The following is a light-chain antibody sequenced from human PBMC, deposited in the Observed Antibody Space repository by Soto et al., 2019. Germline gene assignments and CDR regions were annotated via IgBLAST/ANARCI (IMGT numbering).Light chain of an antibody. J-gene: IGLJ2*01. Sequence: QSVLPQPRSVSGSPGQSVTISCTGTSSDIGGSNFVSWYQQHPGKAPKLMIYDVTKRPSGVPDRFSGSKSGNTASLTISGLPADAEADSYRSSYTGSVVFGGAPNLSVL. CDR3: SSYTGSVV. CDR1: SSDIGGSNF. V-gene: IGLV2-11*01. CDR2: DVT.